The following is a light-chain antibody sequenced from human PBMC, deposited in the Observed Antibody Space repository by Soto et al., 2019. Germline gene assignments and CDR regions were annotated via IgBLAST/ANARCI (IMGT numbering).Light chain of an antibody. CDR3: QVYGSSPKT. V-gene: IGKV3-20*01. CDR2: GVY. J-gene: IGKJ1*01. CDR1: QPVNSGY. Sequence: IVLTQSPGTLSLSPGEGATLSCRASQPVNSGYLAWYQQKPGQAPRLLMYGVYTRDTGIPDRFSGSGAGTDFTLTISRLEPGDFAVYYCQVYGSSPKTFGQGTKVEF.